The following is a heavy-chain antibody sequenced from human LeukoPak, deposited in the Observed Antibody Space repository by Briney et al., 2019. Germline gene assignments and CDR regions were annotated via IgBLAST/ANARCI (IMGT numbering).Heavy chain of an antibody. Sequence: PGGSLRLSCAASGFTFSSNAMSWVRQAPGKGLEWVSVISSSGSSSYYADSVKGRFTISRDNSKNTLYLQMNSLRAEDTAVYYCAKEFSTPLGSDYYYYYMDVWGKGTTVTVSS. CDR2: ISSSGSSS. CDR3: AKEFSTPLGSDYYYYYMDV. CDR1: GFTFSSNA. D-gene: IGHD2/OR15-2a*01. J-gene: IGHJ6*03. V-gene: IGHV3-23*01.